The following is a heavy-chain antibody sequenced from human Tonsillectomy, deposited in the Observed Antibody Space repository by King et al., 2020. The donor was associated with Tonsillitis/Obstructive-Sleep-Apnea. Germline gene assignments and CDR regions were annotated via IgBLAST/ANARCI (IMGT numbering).Heavy chain of an antibody. CDR3: ARDGEGNAFDF. D-gene: IGHD2-21*01. CDR2: LSDEGNYK. J-gene: IGHJ3*01. Sequence: VKLVESGGGVVQPGRSLRLSCAASGFTFNNYAMHWVRQAPGKGLEWVAVLSDEGNYKYYADSVKGRFTISGHNSKNTLYLQMNSLRPEDTAVYYCARDGEGNAFDFWGQGTMVTVSS. CDR1: GFTFNNYA. V-gene: IGHV3-30*04.